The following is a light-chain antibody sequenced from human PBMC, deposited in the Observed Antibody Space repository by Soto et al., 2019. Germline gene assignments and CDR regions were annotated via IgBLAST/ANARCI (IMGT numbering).Light chain of an antibody. J-gene: IGKJ4*01. CDR3: QQTYSTFVS. CDR1: QTISTF. Sequence: DIQMTQSPSSLSASVGVRVTITCRSSQTISTFLHWFQQKPGKAPNLLIYDASSLQSGVPSRFSGSGSGTDFTLTISSLQPEDFGTYYCQQTYSTFVSFGGGTKVDIK. V-gene: IGKV1-39*01. CDR2: DAS.